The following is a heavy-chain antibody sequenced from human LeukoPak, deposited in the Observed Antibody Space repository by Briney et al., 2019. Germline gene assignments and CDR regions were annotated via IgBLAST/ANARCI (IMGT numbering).Heavy chain of an antibody. Sequence: SETLSLTCTVSGGSISSSSYYWGWIRQPPGKGLEWIGSMYYSGNTYYNPSLKSRVTISVDTSKNQFSLKLNSVTAADTGIYYCARHSRSAYTGYENAFDIWGQGTMVTVSS. CDR1: GGSISSSSYY. CDR2: MYYSGNT. CDR3: ARHSRSAYTGYENAFDI. J-gene: IGHJ3*02. D-gene: IGHD5-12*01. V-gene: IGHV4-39*01.